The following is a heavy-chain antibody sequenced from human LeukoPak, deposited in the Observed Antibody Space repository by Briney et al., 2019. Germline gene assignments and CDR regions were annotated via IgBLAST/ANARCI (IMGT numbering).Heavy chain of an antibody. V-gene: IGHV3-7*01. D-gene: IGHD1-14*01. CDR3: ARQDHGPDY. Sequence: GGSLRLSCSASGFTFSNHWMNWVRQAPGKGLEWVANINKDGSEKNYVDSVKGRFTISRDNAKNSLYLHMNYLRPEDTAVYYCARQDHGPDYWGQGTLVTVSS. J-gene: IGHJ4*02. CDR2: INKDGSEK. CDR1: GFTFSNHW.